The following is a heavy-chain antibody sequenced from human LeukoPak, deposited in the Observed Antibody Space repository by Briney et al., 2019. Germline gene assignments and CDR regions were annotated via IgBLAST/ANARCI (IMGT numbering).Heavy chain of an antibody. CDR1: GGSFSGYY. V-gene: IGHV4-34*01. Sequence: SETLSLTCAVYGGSFSGYYWSWIRQPPGKGLEWIGEINHSGSTNYNPSLKSRVTISVDTSKNQFSLKLSSVTAADTAVYYCARGRYYFDYWGQGTLVTVSS. J-gene: IGHJ4*02. CDR2: INHSGST. CDR3: ARGRYYFDY.